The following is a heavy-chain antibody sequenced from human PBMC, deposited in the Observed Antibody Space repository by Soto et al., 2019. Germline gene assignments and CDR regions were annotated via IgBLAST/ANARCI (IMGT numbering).Heavy chain of an antibody. CDR1: GGTFSSYA. CDR3: ARVSSWIPHYYYGMDV. V-gene: IGHV1-69*06. J-gene: IGHJ6*02. CDR2: IIPIFGTA. D-gene: IGHD6-6*01. Sequence: SVKVSCKASGGTFSSYAISWVRQAPGQGLEWMGGIIPIFGTANYAQKFQGRVTITADKSTSTAYMELSSLRSEDTAVYYCARVSSWIPHYYYGMDVWGQGTTVTVSS.